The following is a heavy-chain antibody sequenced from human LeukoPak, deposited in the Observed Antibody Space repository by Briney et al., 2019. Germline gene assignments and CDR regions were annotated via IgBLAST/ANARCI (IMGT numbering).Heavy chain of an antibody. J-gene: IGHJ4*02. CDR1: GGSISSHY. V-gene: IGHV4-59*11. CDR2: VLYSGST. CDR3: ARSGYSYGRFEY. Sequence: PSETLSLTCTVSGGSISSHYWSWIRQPPGKGLEWIGYVLYSGSTNYNPSLKSRVTISVDTSKNQSSLKLSSVTAADTAVYYCARSGYSYGRFEYWGQGTLVTVSS. D-gene: IGHD5-18*01.